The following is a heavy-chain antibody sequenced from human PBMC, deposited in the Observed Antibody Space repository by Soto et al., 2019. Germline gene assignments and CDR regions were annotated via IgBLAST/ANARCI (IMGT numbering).Heavy chain of an antibody. D-gene: IGHD2-2*01. J-gene: IGHJ4*02. CDR3: ARKGYCTSTSCYVDY. CDR2: ISWNSGSI. V-gene: IGHV3-9*01. CDR1: GFTFDDYA. Sequence: EVQLVESGGGLVQPGRSLRLSCAASGFTFDDYAMHWVRQAPGKGLEWVSGISWNSGSIGYAESVKGRFTISRDNAKNSPFLQMNSLRAEDTALYYCARKGYCTSTSCYVDYWGQGTLVTVSS.